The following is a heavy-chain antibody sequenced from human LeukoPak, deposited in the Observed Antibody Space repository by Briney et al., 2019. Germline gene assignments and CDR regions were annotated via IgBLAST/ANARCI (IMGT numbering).Heavy chain of an antibody. J-gene: IGHJ4*02. CDR3: ASHLGYCSGGSCYYYYFDY. Sequence: SVKVSCKASGGTFSSYAISWVRQAPGQGLEWMGRIIPIFGTANYAQKFQGRVTITTDESTSTAYMELSSLRSEDTAVYYCASHLGYCSGGSCYYYYFDYWGQGTLVTVSS. V-gene: IGHV1-69*05. CDR2: IIPIFGTA. CDR1: GGTFSSYA. D-gene: IGHD2-15*01.